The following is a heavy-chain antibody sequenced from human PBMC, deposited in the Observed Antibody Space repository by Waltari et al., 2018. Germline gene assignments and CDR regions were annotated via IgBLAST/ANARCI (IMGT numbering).Heavy chain of an antibody. V-gene: IGHV3-7*01. CDR3: AKNLNCFDP. CDR1: GFTISTDW. J-gene: IGHJ5*02. CDR2: IIPDGSGE. Sequence: EVQLVESGGGLVQPGGSLRLSCAASGFTISTDWMIWVRQAPGKGVEGGANIIPDGSGEFYVGSVKGRFTLSRDNAKNSLYLQMNSLGAEDTAVYYCAKNLNCFDPWGQGTLVTVSS.